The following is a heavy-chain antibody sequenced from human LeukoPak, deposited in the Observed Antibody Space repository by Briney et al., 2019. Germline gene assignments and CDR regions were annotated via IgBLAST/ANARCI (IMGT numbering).Heavy chain of an antibody. CDR3: ARDLVLLWFGESNYYYYYGMDV. CDR1: GYTFTSYY. Sequence: ASVKVSCKASGYTFTSYYMHWVRQAPGQGLEWMGIINPSGGSTSYAQKFQGRVTMTRDTSTSTVYMELSSLRSEVTAVYYCARDLVLLWFGESNYYYYYGMDVWGQGTTVTVSS. D-gene: IGHD3-10*01. CDR2: INPSGGST. V-gene: IGHV1-46*01. J-gene: IGHJ6*02.